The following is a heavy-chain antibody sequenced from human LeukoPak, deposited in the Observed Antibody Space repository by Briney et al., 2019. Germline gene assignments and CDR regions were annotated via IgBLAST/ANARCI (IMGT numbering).Heavy chain of an antibody. CDR1: GYTFTGYY. CDR2: INPNSGGT. D-gene: IGHD3-3*01. J-gene: IGHJ4*02. CDR3: ARARLRFLEWSAFDY. V-gene: IGHV1-2*02. Sequence: ASVKVSCKASGYTFTGYYMHWVRQAPGQVLEWMGWINPNSGGTNYAQKFQGRVTMTRDTSISTAYMELSRLRSDDTAVYYCARARLRFLEWSAFDYWGQGTLVTVSS.